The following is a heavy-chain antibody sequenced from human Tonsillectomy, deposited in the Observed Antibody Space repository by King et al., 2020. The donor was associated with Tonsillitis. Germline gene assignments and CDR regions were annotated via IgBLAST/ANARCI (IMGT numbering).Heavy chain of an antibody. CDR1: GFTFRSYW. CDR3: ASGPRELDH. D-gene: IGHD1-26*01. J-gene: IGHJ4*01. CDR2: INPNGREK. V-gene: IGHV3-7*03. Sequence: VQLVESGGDLVQPGGSLRLSCGVSGFTFRSYWMTWVRQAPGKGLEWVATINPNGREKYYLDSVKGRFTISRDNSEKSLYLQMNSLRAEDTALYYCASGPRELDHWGQGTLVTVSS.